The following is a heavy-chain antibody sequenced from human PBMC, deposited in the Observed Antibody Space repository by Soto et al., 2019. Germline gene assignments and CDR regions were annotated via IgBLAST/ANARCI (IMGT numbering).Heavy chain of an antibody. CDR2: IKSDGTST. J-gene: IGHJ4*02. Sequence: GGSLRLSCVASGFSFDNYGMSWVRQAPGEGLEWVSAIKSDGTSTYYAASVEDRFTISRDNSKNTLYLQLNSLRAEDTAVYYCLEVGLMTLSHKQYFNHWGRGTLVTVSS. V-gene: IGHV3-23*01. CDR1: GFSFDNYG. CDR3: LEVGLMTLSHKQYFNH. D-gene: IGHD3-16*01.